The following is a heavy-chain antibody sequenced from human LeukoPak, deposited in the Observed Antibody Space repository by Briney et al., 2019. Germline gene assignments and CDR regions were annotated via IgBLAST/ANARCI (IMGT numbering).Heavy chain of an antibody. Sequence: GSLRLPCAGSGFTFSSYSISRVRQGSGMGLGGVSTISSSGDNTYYADSVKGRFTISRDNSKNTLYLQMHSLRAEDTALYYCAKRDGNYSPFEYWGQGTLVTVSS. D-gene: IGHD1-7*01. J-gene: IGHJ4*02. CDR2: ISSSGDNT. CDR1: GFTFSSYS. CDR3: AKRDGNYSPFEY. V-gene: IGHV3-23*01.